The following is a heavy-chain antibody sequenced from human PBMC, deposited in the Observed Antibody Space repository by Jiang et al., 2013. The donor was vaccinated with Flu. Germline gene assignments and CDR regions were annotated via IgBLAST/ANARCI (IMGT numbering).Heavy chain of an antibody. V-gene: IGHV3-30*18. CDR3: ANLRFLEWILYPYDAFDI. CDR2: ITYDGSNK. CDR1: GFKISTYG. D-gene: IGHD3-3*01. Sequence: QLLESGGGVVQPGRSLRLSCAASGFKISTYGMHWVRQAPGKGLERVAVITYDGSNKFYADSVKGRFTISRDNSKNTLYLQMDSLTTEDTAVYYCANLRFLEWILYPYDAFDIWGQGTMVTVSS. J-gene: IGHJ3*02.